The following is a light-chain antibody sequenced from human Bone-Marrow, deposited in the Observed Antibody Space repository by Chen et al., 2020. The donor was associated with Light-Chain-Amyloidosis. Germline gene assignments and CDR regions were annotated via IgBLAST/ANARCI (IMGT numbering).Light chain of an antibody. V-gene: IGLV2-23*02. J-gene: IGLJ3*02. CDR3: CSYAGSRTFWV. Sequence: QSALTPTASVSVSPGQSITISCTGSSSDIGSYNLVSWYQHHPDKAPKLILLEVNKGPSGVSNRFSGSKSGNTASLTISGLQAEDEADYYCCSYAGSRTFWVFGGGTKLTVL. CDR2: EVN. CDR1: SSDIGSYNL.